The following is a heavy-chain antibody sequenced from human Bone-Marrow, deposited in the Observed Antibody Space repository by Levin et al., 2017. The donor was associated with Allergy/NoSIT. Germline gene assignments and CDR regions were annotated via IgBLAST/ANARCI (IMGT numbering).Heavy chain of an antibody. CDR2: IWYDGSKT. Sequence: LSLPCATSGFSFRTYGMHWVRQAPGKGLEWAAIIWYDGSKTYYPDSVKGRFTISRDNSKNTLYLQMNSLRVEDTGVYYCARAQLYGDYGMDVWGQGTTVTVSS. D-gene: IGHD4/OR15-4a*01. V-gene: IGHV3-33*01. J-gene: IGHJ6*02. CDR1: GFSFRTYG. CDR3: ARAQLYGDYGMDV.